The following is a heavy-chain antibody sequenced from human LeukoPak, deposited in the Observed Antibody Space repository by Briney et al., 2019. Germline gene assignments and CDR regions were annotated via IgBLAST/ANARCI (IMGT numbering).Heavy chain of an antibody. D-gene: IGHD6-19*01. J-gene: IGHJ4*02. Sequence: GGSLRLSCAASGFTFSSYGIHWVRQAPGKGLEWVAVVSYDGSEKYYADSVKGRLTISRDKSKNTVSLQLNSLRAEDTAVYYCARVSLSSGCLSNWGQGTLVTVSS. CDR1: GFTFSSYG. V-gene: IGHV3-30*03. CDR3: ARVSLSSGCLSN. CDR2: VSYDGSEK.